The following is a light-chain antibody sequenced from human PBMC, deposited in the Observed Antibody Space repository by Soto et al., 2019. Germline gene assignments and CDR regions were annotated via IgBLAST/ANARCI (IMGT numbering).Light chain of an antibody. J-gene: IGKJ4*01. CDR3: QQYNNWPLT. Sequence: EIVMTQSPATLSVSPGERATLSRRASQSVSSNLAWYQQKPGQAPRLLIYGASTRATGIPARFSGSGSGTEFTLTISSLQSEDFAVYYCQQYNNWPLTFGGGTMVEIK. V-gene: IGKV3-15*01. CDR1: QSVSSN. CDR2: GAS.